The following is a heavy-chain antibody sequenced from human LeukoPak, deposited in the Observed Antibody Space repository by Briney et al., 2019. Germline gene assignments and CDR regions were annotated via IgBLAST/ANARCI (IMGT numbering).Heavy chain of an antibody. CDR3: AKDISEWEPHEVGY. Sequence: GGSLRLSCAASGFTVSSNYMSWVRQAPGKGLEWVSVIYSGGSTYYADSVKGRFTISRDNSKNTLYLQMNSLRAEDTAVYYCAKDISEWEPHEVGYWGQGTLVTVSS. D-gene: IGHD1-26*01. J-gene: IGHJ4*02. CDR2: IYSGGST. V-gene: IGHV3-66*01. CDR1: GFTVSSNY.